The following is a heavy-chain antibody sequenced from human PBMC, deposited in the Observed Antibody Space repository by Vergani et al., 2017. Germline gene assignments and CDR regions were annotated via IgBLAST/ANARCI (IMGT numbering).Heavy chain of an antibody. D-gene: IGHD2/OR15-2a*01. CDR2: IYHTGTT. V-gene: IGHV4-31*03. CDR1: GDSIRSGVYY. J-gene: IGHJ6*03. Sequence: QVQLQESGPGLVKPSQTLSLTCTVSGDSIRSGVYYWGWIRQHPGQGLEWIGYIYHTGTTYYNQSLRGRINISVDTSKNQLSLKLTSVTAADTAVYFCARAGLPFYAFYMNVWGKGITVTVSS. CDR3: ARAGLPFYAFYMNV.